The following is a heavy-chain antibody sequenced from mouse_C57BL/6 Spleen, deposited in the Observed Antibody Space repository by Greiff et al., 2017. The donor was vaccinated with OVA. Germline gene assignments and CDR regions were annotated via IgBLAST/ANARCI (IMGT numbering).Heavy chain of an antibody. Sequence: EVQLQQSGPELVKPGASVKISCKASGYTFTDYYMNWVKQSHGKSLEWIGDINPNNGGTSYNQKFKGKATLTVDKSSSTAYMELRSLTSEDSAVYYCAREYYGSSYWGQGTTLTVSS. D-gene: IGHD1-1*01. V-gene: IGHV1-26*01. CDR3: AREYYGSSY. CDR2: INPNNGGT. CDR1: GYTFTDYY. J-gene: IGHJ2*01.